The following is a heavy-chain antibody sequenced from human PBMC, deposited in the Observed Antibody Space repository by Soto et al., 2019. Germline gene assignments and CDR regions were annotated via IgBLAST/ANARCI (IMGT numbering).Heavy chain of an antibody. CDR1: GGSISDDTYY. Sequence: PSETLSLTCTVSGGSISDDTYYWGWIRQPPGKGLEWIGYIYHSGSTYYNPSLKSRVTISVDRSKNQFSLKLSSVTAADTAVYYCARGMTTVTTFDYWGQGTLVTVS. J-gene: IGHJ4*02. CDR3: ARGMTTVTTFDY. CDR2: IYHSGST. D-gene: IGHD4-17*01. V-gene: IGHV4-39*07.